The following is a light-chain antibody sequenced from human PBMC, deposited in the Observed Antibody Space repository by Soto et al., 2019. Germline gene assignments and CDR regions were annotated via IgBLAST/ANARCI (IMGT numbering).Light chain of an antibody. J-gene: IGKJ4*01. V-gene: IGKV3-20*01. CDR2: DAS. CDR1: QSVYSNY. Sequence: EIVLTQSPGTLSLSPGERATLSCRASQSVYSNYLAWYQQKPGQAPRLLIYDASSRATGIPDRFSGSASGTDFTLTISRLEPEDFALYYCQQYGGSPPLTFCGGTKVEIK. CDR3: QQYGGSPPLT.